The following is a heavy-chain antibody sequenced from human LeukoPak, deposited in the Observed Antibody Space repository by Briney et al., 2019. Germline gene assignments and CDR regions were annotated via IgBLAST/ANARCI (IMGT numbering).Heavy chain of an antibody. D-gene: IGHD3-10*01. J-gene: IGHJ3*02. V-gene: IGHV6-1*01. Sequence: SQTLSLTCAISGDSVSTNSAAWNWIRQSPSRGLEFLGRTYYRSKWYNDYAVSVKSRITINPDTSKNQFSLQLNSVTSDDTAVYFCARGRDSAFDIWGQGTMVTVSS. CDR2: TYYRSKWYN. CDR3: ARGRDSAFDI. CDR1: GDSVSTNSAA.